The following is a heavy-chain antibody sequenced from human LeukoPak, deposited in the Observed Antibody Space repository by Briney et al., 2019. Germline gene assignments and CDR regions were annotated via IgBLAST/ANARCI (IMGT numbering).Heavy chain of an antibody. CDR2: IYHSGST. CDR1: GYSISSGYY. CDR3: ARKGSSSSWWYFDY. J-gene: IGHJ4*02. D-gene: IGHD6-6*01. V-gene: IGHV4-38-2*02. Sequence: PSETLSLTCTVSGYSISSGYYWGWIRPPPGKGLEWIGSIYHSGSTYYNPSLKSRVTISVDTSKDQFSLKLSSVTAADTAVYYCARKGSSSSWWYFDYWGQGTLVTVSS.